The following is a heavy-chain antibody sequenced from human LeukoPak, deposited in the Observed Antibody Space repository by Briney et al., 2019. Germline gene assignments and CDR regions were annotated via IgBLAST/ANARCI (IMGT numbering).Heavy chain of an antibody. CDR3: ASSQQTFDY. Sequence: PGRSLRLSCAASGFTFSSYAMHWVRQAPGKGLEWVAVISYDGSNKYYADSVKGRFTISRDNSKNTLYLQTNSLRAEDTAVYYCASSQQTFDYWGQGTLVTVSS. CDR1: GFTFSSYA. J-gene: IGHJ4*02. D-gene: IGHD1/OR15-1a*01. CDR2: ISYDGSNK. V-gene: IGHV3-30*04.